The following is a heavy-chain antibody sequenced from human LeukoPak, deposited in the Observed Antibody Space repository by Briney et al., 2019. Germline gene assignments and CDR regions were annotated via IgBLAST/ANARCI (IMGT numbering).Heavy chain of an antibody. Sequence: GASVKVSCKASGYTFTGYYMHWGAQAPGQRLKWMGWINPNSGDTNYAQKLQGRVTMTRDTSISTAYMELSRLKSDDTAVYYCAASYDFWGGYLNHDYWGQGTLVTVSS. D-gene: IGHD3-3*01. J-gene: IGHJ4*02. V-gene: IGHV1-2*02. CDR3: AASYDFWGGYLNHDY. CDR2: INPNSGDT. CDR1: GYTFTGYY.